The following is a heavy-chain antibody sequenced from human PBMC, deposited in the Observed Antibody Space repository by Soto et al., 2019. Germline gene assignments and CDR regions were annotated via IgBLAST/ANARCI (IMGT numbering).Heavy chain of an antibody. J-gene: IGHJ5*02. CDR2: IYSSGST. Sequence: NPSETLSLTCTVSGGSISGYYWSWIRQPAGKGLEWIGRIYSSGSTNYNPSLKSRVTMSVDTAKNQFSLKLSSVTAADTAVYSCARDYYDSSGYAKWFDPWGQGTLVTVSS. D-gene: IGHD3-22*01. CDR3: ARDYYDSSGYAKWFDP. CDR1: GGSISGYY. V-gene: IGHV4-4*07.